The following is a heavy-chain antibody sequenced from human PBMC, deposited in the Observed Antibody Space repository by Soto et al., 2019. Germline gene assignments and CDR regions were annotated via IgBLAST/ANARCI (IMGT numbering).Heavy chain of an antibody. CDR1: VFSFISYS. D-gene: IGHD2-2*01. V-gene: IGHV3-48*02. CDR2: ISNSGSVI. Sequence: GGSLRLSCAASVFSFISYSMSWFRQAPGKGLEWVSYISNSGSVIHDADSVKGRFTISRDNAKNSLSLQMNSLRDEDTALYYCVRVYASNTFDIWGQGTVVTVSS. J-gene: IGHJ3*02. CDR3: VRVYASNTFDI.